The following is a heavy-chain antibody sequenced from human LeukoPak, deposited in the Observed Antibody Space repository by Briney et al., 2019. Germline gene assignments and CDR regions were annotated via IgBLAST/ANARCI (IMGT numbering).Heavy chain of an antibody. D-gene: IGHD5-12*01. J-gene: IGHJ4*02. V-gene: IGHV2-70*11. Sequence: SGPALVKPTQTLTLTCTFSGPSLSTSGMCVSWIRQPPGRALEWLARIDWDDDKYYSTSLKTRLTISKDTSKNQVVLTMTNMDPVDTATYYCARSQNVDIVATTFDYWGQGTLVTVSS. CDR1: GPSLSTSGMC. CDR3: ARSQNVDIVATTFDY. CDR2: IDWDDDK.